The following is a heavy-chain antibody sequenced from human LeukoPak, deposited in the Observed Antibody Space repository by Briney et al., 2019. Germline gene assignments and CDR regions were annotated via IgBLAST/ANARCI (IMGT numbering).Heavy chain of an antibody. D-gene: IGHD6-6*01. J-gene: IGHJ4*02. CDR1: GFTFSSYG. Sequence: GGSLRLSCAASGFTFSSYGMHWVRQAPGKGLEWVAFIRYDGSNKYYADSVKGRFTISRDYSKNTLYLQMNSLRAEDTAVYYCAKGGEQLVYSPYFDYWGQGTLVTVSS. CDR3: AKGGEQLVYSPYFDY. V-gene: IGHV3-30*02. CDR2: IRYDGSNK.